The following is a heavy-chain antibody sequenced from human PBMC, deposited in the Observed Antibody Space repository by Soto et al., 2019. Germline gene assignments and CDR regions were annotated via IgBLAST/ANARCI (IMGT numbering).Heavy chain of an antibody. CDR3: ARADGREFDYDDVWGTRGDWFDP. V-gene: IGHV4-61*01. CDR1: GASVTSGLYY. Sequence: QVQLQESGPGLVKPAETLSLTCSVSGASVTSGLYYWTWIRQPPGRGLGWVGFIWDGGGSNYSPSLRGRVTMSVDSSKNQFSLTLTSVTAADTAVYYCARADGREFDYDDVWGTRGDWFDPWGQGTLVTVSS. D-gene: IGHD3-16*01. J-gene: IGHJ5*02. CDR2: IWDGGGS.